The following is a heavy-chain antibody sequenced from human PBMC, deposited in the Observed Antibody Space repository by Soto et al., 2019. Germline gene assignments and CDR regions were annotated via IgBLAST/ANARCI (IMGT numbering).Heavy chain of an antibody. CDR2: IIPIFGTA. V-gene: IGHV1-69*01. CDR3: ARDVYYYDSSGYYSLGY. CDR1: GGTFSSYA. Sequence: QVQLVQSGAEVKKPGSSVKVSCKASGGTFSSYAISWVRQAPGQGLEWMGGIIPIFGTANYAQKFQGRVTITADESTSTAYMELSSLRSEDTAVYYCARDVYYYDSSGYYSLGYWGQGTLVTVSS. J-gene: IGHJ4*02. D-gene: IGHD3-22*01.